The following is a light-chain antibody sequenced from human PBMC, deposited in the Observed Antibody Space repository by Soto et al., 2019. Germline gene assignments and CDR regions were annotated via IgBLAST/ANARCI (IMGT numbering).Light chain of an antibody. CDR2: SNN. CDR3: AAWDDSRNGYV. V-gene: IGLV1-44*01. J-gene: IGLJ1*01. Sequence: QSVLTQPPSASGTPGQRATISCSGSSSNIGSNTVNWYQQLPGTAPKLRIYSNNQRPSGVPDRFSGSKSGTSASLAISGLQSEDEADYYCAAWDDSRNGYVFGTGTKLTVL. CDR1: SSNIGSNT.